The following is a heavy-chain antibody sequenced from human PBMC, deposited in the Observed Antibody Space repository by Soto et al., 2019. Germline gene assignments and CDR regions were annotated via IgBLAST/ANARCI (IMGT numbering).Heavy chain of an antibody. D-gene: IGHD3-10*01. CDR2: IKNRANSYAT. Sequence: GGSLRLSCAASGFTFSDPYMDWVRQAPGKGLQWVGRIKNRANSYATDYAASVKGRFTISRDDSKNSVFLQMDSLKTEDTAVYYCTRDPSYYGSGSYHWGQGTLVTSPQ. V-gene: IGHV3-72*01. J-gene: IGHJ4*02. CDR1: GFTFSDPY. CDR3: TRDPSYYGSGSYH.